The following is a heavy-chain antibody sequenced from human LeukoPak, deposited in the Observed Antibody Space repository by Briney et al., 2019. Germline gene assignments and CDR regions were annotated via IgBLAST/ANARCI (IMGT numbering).Heavy chain of an antibody. D-gene: IGHD3-3*01. V-gene: IGHV3-30*03. CDR1: GFTFSIYG. CDR2: ISYDGSNK. Sequence: WGSLRLSCAASGFTFSIYGMHWVRQAPGKGLEWVALISYDGSNKYYADSVKGRFTISRDNSKNTLYLQLISLRGEDTAVYYCARPYDFWSGPPDYWGQGTLVTVSS. CDR3: ARPYDFWSGPPDY. J-gene: IGHJ4*02.